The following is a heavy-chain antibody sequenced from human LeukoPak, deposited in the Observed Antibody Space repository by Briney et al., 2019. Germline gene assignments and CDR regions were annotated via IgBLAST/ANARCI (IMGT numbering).Heavy chain of an antibody. J-gene: IGHJ4*02. CDR1: GGTFSSYA. CDR3: ARVGSYLDD. Sequence: ASVKVSCKASGGTFSSYAISWVRQAPGQGLEWMGRIIPILGIANYAQEFQGRVTITADKSTSTAYMELRSLRSDDTAVYYCARVGSYLDDWGQGTLVTVSS. CDR2: IIPILGIA. V-gene: IGHV1-69*04. D-gene: IGHD1-26*01.